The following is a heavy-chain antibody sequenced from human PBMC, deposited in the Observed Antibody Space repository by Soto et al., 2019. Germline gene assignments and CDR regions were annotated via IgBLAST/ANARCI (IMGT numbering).Heavy chain of an antibody. D-gene: IGHD4-17*01. CDR1: GFTFSSYA. Sequence: GSLRLSCAASGFTFSSYAMSWVRQAPGKGLEWVSAISGSGGSTYYADSVKGRFTISRDNSKNTLYLQMNSLRAEDTAVYYCAKVDFGDYLYYMDVWGKGTTVTVSS. J-gene: IGHJ6*03. CDR2: ISGSGGST. CDR3: AKVDFGDYLYYMDV. V-gene: IGHV3-23*01.